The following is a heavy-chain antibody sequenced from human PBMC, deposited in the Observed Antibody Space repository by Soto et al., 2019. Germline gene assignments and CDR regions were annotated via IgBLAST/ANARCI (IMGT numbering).Heavy chain of an antibody. CDR1: GYTFSSYS. J-gene: IGHJ4*02. V-gene: IGHV1-18*01. CDR2: ISTTSGNT. Sequence: ASVKVSCKTSGYTFSSYSINWVRQAPGQGLEWMAWISTTSGNTHYAERVQGRVTVTLDKSARTAFMEMWGLTSDDTAVYFCARDNGYYDFWGQGTLVTVPQ. CDR3: ARDNGYYDF. D-gene: IGHD2-8*01.